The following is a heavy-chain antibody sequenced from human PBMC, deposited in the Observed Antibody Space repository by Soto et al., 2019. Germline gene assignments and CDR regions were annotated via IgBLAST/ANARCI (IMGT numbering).Heavy chain of an antibody. CDR2: ISGSGGST. Sequence: PVGSLRLSCAASGFTFSNYAMNWVRQAPGKGLEWVSAISGSGGSTYYADSVKGRFTISKDNSKNTLYLQMNSLRAEDTAVYYCAKDAYYYDSSGYYYYWGQGTLVTVSS. CDR3: AKDAYYYDSSGYYYY. J-gene: IGHJ4*02. CDR1: GFTFSNYA. V-gene: IGHV3-23*01. D-gene: IGHD3-22*01.